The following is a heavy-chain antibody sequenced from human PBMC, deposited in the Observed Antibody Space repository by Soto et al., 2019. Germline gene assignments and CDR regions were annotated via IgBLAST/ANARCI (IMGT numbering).Heavy chain of an antibody. Sequence: ASVKVSCKASGYTFTGYYMHWVRQAPGQGLEWMGWINPNSGGTNYAQKFPGWVTMTRDTSISTAYMELSRLRSDDTAVYYCARVPPTGYCSGGSCYSGTYYFDYWGQGTLVTVSS. J-gene: IGHJ4*02. CDR2: INPNSGGT. V-gene: IGHV1-2*04. CDR3: ARVPPTGYCSGGSCYSGTYYFDY. CDR1: GYTFTGYY. D-gene: IGHD2-15*01.